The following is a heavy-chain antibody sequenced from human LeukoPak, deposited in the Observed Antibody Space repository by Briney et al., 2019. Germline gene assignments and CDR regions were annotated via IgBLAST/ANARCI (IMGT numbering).Heavy chain of an antibody. V-gene: IGHV3-23*01. CDR2: IIGSGGST. J-gene: IGHJ4*02. CDR1: GFTFSSYA. CDR3: AKLRQWLSDS. Sequence: GGSLRLSCAASGFTFSSYAMTWVRQAPGKGLEWVSTIIGSGGSTYYADSVKGRFTISRDNSKNTLYLQMNSLRAEDTAVYYCAKLRQWLSDSWGQGTLVTVSS. D-gene: IGHD6-19*01.